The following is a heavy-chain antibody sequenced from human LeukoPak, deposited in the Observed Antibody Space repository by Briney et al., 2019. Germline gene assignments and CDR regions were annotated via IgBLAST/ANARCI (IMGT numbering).Heavy chain of an antibody. J-gene: IGHJ3*02. V-gene: IGHV4-34*01. CDR3: ARGITIFGVVITRWAFDI. Sequence: SETLSLTCAVYGGSFSGYYWSWIRQPPGKGLEWIGEINHSGSTNYNPSLKSRVTISVDTSKNQFSLKLSSVTAADTAVYYCARGITIFGVVITRWAFDIWGQGTMVTVSS. CDR1: GGSFSGYY. CDR2: INHSGST. D-gene: IGHD3-3*01.